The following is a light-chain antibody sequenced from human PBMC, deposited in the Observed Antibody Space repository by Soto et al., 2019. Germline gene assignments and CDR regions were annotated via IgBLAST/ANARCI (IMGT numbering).Light chain of an antibody. V-gene: IGKV1-9*01. CDR1: PAIASF. J-gene: IGKJ1*01. CDR2: GAS. Sequence: MQFTQSPSSLSSSVGDRVAITCLASPAIASFLAWYQQKPGTAPKLLIYGASTLQSGVPSRFSGSRSGTDYTLTIASLQPEDFATYYCQQLNGSPWTFGQGTKVDIK. CDR3: QQLNGSPWT.